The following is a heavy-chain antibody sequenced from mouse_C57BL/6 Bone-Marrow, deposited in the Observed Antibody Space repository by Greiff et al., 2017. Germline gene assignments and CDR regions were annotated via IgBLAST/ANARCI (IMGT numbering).Heavy chain of an antibody. V-gene: IGHV1-26*01. Sequence: VQLQQSGPELVKPGASVKISCKASGYTFTDYYMNWVKQSHGKSLEWIGDINPNNGGTSYNQKFKGKATLTVDKSSSTAYMELRSLTSEDSSVYYCARRAPYYYGSSSYYAMDYWGQGTSVTVSS. D-gene: IGHD1-1*01. CDR1: GYTFTDYY. CDR2: INPNNGGT. J-gene: IGHJ4*01. CDR3: ARRAPYYYGSSSYYAMDY.